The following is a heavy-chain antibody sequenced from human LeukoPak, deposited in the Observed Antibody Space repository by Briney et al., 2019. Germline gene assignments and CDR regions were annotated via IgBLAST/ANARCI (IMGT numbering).Heavy chain of an antibody. J-gene: IGHJ4*02. D-gene: IGHD3-16*01. CDR3: ARDRALGSGKYYFDY. CDR2: IYYSGST. Sequence: PSETLSLTCTVSGGSISSYYWSWIRQPSGKGLEWIGYIYYSGSTNYNPSLKSRVTISVDTSQNQFSLKLSSVTAADTAVYYCARDRALGSGKYYFDYWGQGTLVTVSA. V-gene: IGHV4-59*01. CDR1: GGSISSYY.